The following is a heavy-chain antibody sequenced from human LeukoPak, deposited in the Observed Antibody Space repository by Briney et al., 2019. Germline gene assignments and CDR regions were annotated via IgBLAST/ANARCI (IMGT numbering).Heavy chain of an antibody. Sequence: SETLSLTCTVSGGSISSYYWSWIRRPPGKGLEWIGYIYYSGSTNYNPSLKSRVTISVDTSKNQFSLKLSSVTAADTAVYYCARSQGHSVYYYGSADAFDIWGQGTMVTVSS. D-gene: IGHD3-10*01. V-gene: IGHV4-59*08. J-gene: IGHJ3*02. CDR2: IYYSGST. CDR3: ARSQGHSVYYYGSADAFDI. CDR1: GGSISSYY.